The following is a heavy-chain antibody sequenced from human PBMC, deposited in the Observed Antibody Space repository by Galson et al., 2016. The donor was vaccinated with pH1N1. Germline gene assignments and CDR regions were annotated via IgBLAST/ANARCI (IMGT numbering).Heavy chain of an antibody. CDR2: LSSISHYI. D-gene: IGHD3-10*01. J-gene: IGHJ4*02. V-gene: IGHV3-21*01. CDR1: GFTFSHYS. CDR3: SRDQSRGNPEAFGY. Sequence: SLRLSCAASGFTFSHYSMNWVRQAPGKGLEWVSTLSSISHYIYYADSVKGRFTVSRDNAKNSFFLQMDSLRAEDTAVDYCSRDQSRGNPEAFGYWGQGTLVTVSS.